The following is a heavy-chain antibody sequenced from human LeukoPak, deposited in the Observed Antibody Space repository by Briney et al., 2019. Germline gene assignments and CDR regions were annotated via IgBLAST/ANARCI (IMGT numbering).Heavy chain of an antibody. J-gene: IGHJ4*02. CDR2: ISAYNGNK. CDR1: GYTFTSYG. Sequence: GASVKVSCKASGYTFTSYGISWVRQAPGQGLEWMGWISAYNGNKNYAQKLQGRVTMTTDTSTSTAYMELRSLRSDDTAVYYCARMGETVTPDLLDYWGQGTLVTVSS. CDR3: ARMGETVTPDLLDY. V-gene: IGHV1-18*01. D-gene: IGHD4-17*01.